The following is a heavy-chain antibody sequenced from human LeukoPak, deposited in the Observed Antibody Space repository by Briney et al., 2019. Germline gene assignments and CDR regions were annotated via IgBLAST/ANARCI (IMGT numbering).Heavy chain of an antibody. CDR2: IYYSGST. J-gene: IGHJ3*02. Sequence: SETLSLTCTVSGGSISSYYWSWIRQPPGKGLEWIGYIYYSGSTNYNPSLKSRVTISLDTSRNQFSLKLTSVTAAGTAVYYCAKSNGYGLVDIWGQGTMVTVSS. CDR3: AKSNGYGLVDI. V-gene: IGHV4-59*12. D-gene: IGHD3-10*01. CDR1: GGSISSYY.